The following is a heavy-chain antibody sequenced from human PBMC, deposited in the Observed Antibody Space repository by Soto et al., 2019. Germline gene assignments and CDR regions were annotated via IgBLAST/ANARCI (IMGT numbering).Heavy chain of an antibody. Sequence: GGSLRLSCAASGFTFSSYGMHWVRQAPGKGLEWVAVISYDGSNKYYADSVKGRFTISRDNSKNTLYLQMNSLRAEDTAVYYCAKDRAVTMIVVVPWHWGQGTLVTVSS. CDR3: AKDRAVTMIVVVPWH. D-gene: IGHD3-22*01. CDR2: ISYDGSNK. J-gene: IGHJ1*01. V-gene: IGHV3-30*18. CDR1: GFTFSSYG.